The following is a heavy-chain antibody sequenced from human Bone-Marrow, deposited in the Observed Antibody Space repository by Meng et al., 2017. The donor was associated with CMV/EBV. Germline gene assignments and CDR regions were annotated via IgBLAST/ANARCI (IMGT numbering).Heavy chain of an antibody. CDR1: GFTFSNAW. V-gene: IGHV3-15*01. D-gene: IGHD3-10*01. CDR2: IKSKTDGGTT. CDR3: TTEEETYGSGSYGMGGAFDI. J-gene: IGHJ3*02. Sequence: GESLKISCAASGFTFSNAWMSWVRQAPGKGLEWVGRIKSKTDGGTTDYAAPVKGRFTISRDDSKNTLYLQMNSLKTEDTAVYYCTTEEETYGSGSYGMGGAFDIWGQGTMVTVSS.